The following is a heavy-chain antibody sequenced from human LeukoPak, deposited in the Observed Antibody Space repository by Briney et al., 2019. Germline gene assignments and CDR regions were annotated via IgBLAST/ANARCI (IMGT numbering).Heavy chain of an antibody. CDR2: ISWNSGSI. V-gene: IGHV3-9*01. D-gene: IGHD1-26*01. J-gene: IGHJ3*02. CDR1: GFTFDDYA. Sequence: GGSLRLSCAASGFTFDDYAMHWVRQAPGKGLEWVSGISWNSGSIGYADSVKGRFTISRDNAKNSLYLQMNSLRAEDTALYYCAKDMKWELLEPRTGPDAFDIWGQGTMVTVSS. CDR3: AKDMKWELLEPRTGPDAFDI.